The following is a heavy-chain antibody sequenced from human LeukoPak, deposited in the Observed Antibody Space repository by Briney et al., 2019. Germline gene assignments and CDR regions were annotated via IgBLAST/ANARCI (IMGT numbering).Heavy chain of an antibody. V-gene: IGHV4-4*07. Sequence: SETLSLTCSVSGGSMSNYCWSWIRQPAGKGLEWIGRIYSSGSTNYNPSLKSRGTMSIDTSKNQFSLKLSSVTAADTAVYYCARGFHSNFFWFDPWGQGTLVTVSS. CDR2: IYSSGST. CDR3: ARGFHSNFFWFDP. J-gene: IGHJ5*02. D-gene: IGHD4-11*01. CDR1: GGSMSNYC.